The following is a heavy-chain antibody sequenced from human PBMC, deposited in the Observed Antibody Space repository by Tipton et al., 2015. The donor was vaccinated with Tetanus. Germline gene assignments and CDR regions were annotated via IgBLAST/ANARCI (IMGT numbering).Heavy chain of an antibody. J-gene: IGHJ4*02. CDR3: ALDPYTKAFDF. V-gene: IGHV3-7*01. CDR2: IESDGSQR. CDR1: GFTFSNHW. D-gene: IGHD2-2*02. Sequence: SLRLSCAASGFTFSNHWMFWVRQAPGKGLEWVASIESDGSQRDYLDSVKGRFTISRDNARNAVYLQMNGLRVEDTALYYRALDPYTKAFDFWGQGTQVTVSS.